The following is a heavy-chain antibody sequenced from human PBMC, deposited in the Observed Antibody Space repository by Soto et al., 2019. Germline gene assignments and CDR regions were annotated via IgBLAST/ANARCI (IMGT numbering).Heavy chain of an antibody. CDR2: IKQGGSEK. CDR1: GFTFSSYW. Sequence: GGSLRLSCAASGFTFSSYWMSWVRQAPGKGLEWVANIKQGGSEKYYVDSVKGRFTISRDNAKNSLYLQMNSLRAEDTAVYYCASLATYYDSSGYFPEYFQHWGQGTLVTVSS. J-gene: IGHJ1*01. V-gene: IGHV3-7*01. CDR3: ASLATYYDSSGYFPEYFQH. D-gene: IGHD3-22*01.